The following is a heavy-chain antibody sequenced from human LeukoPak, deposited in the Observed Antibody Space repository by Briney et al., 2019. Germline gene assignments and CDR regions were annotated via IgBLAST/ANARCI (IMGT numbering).Heavy chain of an antibody. V-gene: IGHV3-15*01. CDR3: ITDVDGELIDF. D-gene: IGHD4-17*01. J-gene: IGHJ4*02. Sequence: GGSLRLSCAASGLTSSNAWMSWVRQAPGKGLEWVGRIKSKTDGGTTDYAAPVKGRFTISRDDSENTLYLQMNSLRTEDRITYCGITDVDGELIDFWGQGNLVTVSS. CDR1: GLTSSNAW. CDR2: IKSKTDGGTT.